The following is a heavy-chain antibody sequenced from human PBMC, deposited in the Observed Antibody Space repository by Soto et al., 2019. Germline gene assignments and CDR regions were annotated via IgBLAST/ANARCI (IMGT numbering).Heavy chain of an antibody. J-gene: IGHJ4*02. D-gene: IGHD6-13*01. Sequence: GGALRVYCGATGFTFSSYAMSWIRQAPGKGLEWVSAISGSGGSTYYADSVKGRFTISRDNSKNTLYLQMNSLRAEDTAVYYCAKGIAAAVGPVFDYWGQGTLVTVSS. CDR2: ISGSGGST. V-gene: IGHV3-23*01. CDR1: GFTFSSYA. CDR3: AKGIAAAVGPVFDY.